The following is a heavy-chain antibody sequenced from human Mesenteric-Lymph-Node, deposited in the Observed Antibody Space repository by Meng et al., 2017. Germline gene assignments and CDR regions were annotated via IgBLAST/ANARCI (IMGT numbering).Heavy chain of an antibody. CDR3: VRGFRGFDS. J-gene: IGHJ4*02. CDR2: TTNKPNGYTT. CDR1: GFTFSDHN. D-gene: IGHD3-10*01. V-gene: IGHV3-72*01. Sequence: VRFGESGGGLVQPGGSLRLSCLVSGFTFSDHNMHWVRQAPGKGLQWVGRTTNKPNGYTTEYSASVKGRFTISRDDLKNSLHLQMNSLKIEDTAVYYCVRGFRGFDSWGQGTLVTVSS.